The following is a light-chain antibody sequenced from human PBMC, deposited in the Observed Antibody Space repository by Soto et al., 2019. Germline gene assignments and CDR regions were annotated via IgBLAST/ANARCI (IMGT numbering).Light chain of an antibody. V-gene: IGKV3-15*01. CDR3: QQYGAPPLT. CDR1: QSVSSN. J-gene: IGKJ3*01. CDR2: GAS. Sequence: EIVMTQSPATLSVSPGERATLSCRASQSVSSNLAWYQQKPGQAPRLLIYGASTRATGIPARFSGSGSGTEFTLTISRLEPEDFAVYYCQQYGAPPLTFGPGTKVD.